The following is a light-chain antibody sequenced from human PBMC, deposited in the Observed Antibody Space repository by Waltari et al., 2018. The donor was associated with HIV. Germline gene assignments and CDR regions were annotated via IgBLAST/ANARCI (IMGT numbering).Light chain of an antibody. CDR3: MLFFRSSYL. J-gene: IGLJ2*01. CDR1: TGPVNIGNY. Sequence: QAVVTQAPSVTVSPGGTVTLTCTSATGPVNIGNYATWFKQRPGQAPRPLIYSSTRRHSLTPKRFSASLVDDRAALILSTVWPEDEALYYCMLFFRSSYLFGGGTKVTVL. CDR2: SST. V-gene: IGLV7-43*01.